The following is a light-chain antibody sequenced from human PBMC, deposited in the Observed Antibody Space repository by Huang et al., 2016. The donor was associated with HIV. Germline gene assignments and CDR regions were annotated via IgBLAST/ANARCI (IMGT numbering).Light chain of an antibody. J-gene: IGKJ5*01. Sequence: EIVMTQSPLSLPVTPGEPASISCRSSQSLLHSNGYNYLDWYLQKPGQSPQLLIYLGSNRASGVPDRFSGSGSGTDFTLKISRVEDDDVGVYYCMQALQTPGFGQGTRLEIK. CDR2: LGS. V-gene: IGKV2-28*01. CDR3: MQALQTPG. CDR1: QSLLHSNGYNY.